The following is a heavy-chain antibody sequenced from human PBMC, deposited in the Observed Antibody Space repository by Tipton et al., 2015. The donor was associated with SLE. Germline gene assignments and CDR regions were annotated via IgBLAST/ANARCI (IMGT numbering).Heavy chain of an antibody. J-gene: IGHJ3*02. V-gene: IGHV4-38-2*01. CDR1: GYSISTGYS. Sequence: TLSLTCAVSGYSISTGYSWGWIRQPPWKGLEWIASIYHGGSNYYNPSLKSRVTISLDTSKNHFSLKMNSVTAADTAIYYCARGFFFIPTWTQYAFDIWGQGTLVTVSS. CDR3: ARGFFFIPTWTQYAFDI. CDR2: IYHGGSN. D-gene: IGHD1-1*01.